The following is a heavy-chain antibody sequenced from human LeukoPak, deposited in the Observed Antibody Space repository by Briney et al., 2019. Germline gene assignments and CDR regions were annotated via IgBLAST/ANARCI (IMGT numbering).Heavy chain of an antibody. J-gene: IGHJ4*02. D-gene: IGHD3-10*01. V-gene: IGHV4-4*07. CDR3: ARGAYHYGSGSYYFDY. CDR1: GVSTSSYY. Sequence: SETLSLTCTVSGVSTSSYYWSWIRQPAGKGLEWIGRIYTSGSTNHNPSLKSRVTMSVDKSKNQLSLKLSSVTAADTAVYYCARGAYHYGSGSYYFDYWGQGTLVTVSS. CDR2: IYTSGST.